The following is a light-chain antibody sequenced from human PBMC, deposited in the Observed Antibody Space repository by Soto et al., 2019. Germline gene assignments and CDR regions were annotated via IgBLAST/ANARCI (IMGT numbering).Light chain of an antibody. J-gene: IGLJ2*01. Sequence: QSALTQPPSASGSPGQSVTISCTGTSSDVGGYNFVSWYQQHPGKAPRLMIYEANKRPSGVPDRFSDSKSGNTASLTVSGLQAEDEADYYCSSHSGSNLVVFGGGTKLTVL. CDR2: EAN. CDR1: SSDVGGYNF. CDR3: SSHSGSNLVV. V-gene: IGLV2-8*01.